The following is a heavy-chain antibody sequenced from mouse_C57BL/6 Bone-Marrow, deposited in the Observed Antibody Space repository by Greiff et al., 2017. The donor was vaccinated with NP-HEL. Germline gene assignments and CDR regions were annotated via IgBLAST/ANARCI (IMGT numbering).Heavy chain of an antibody. J-gene: IGHJ4*01. D-gene: IGHD2-4*01. CDR1: GFTFSDYY. V-gene: IGHV5-12*01. CDR3: ARVLRREAMDY. CDR2: ISNGGGST. Sequence: EVKVVESGGGLVQPGGSLKLSCAASGFTFSDYYMYWVRQTPEKRLEWVAYISNGGGSTYYPDTVKGRFTISRDNAKNTLYLQMSRLKAEDTAMYYCARVLRREAMDYWGQGTSVTVSS.